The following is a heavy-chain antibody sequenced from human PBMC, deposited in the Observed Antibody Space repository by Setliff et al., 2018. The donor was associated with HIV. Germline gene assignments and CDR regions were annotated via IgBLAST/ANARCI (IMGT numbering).Heavy chain of an antibody. CDR2: ISGYSDNT. CDR1: GYTFSNFA. J-gene: IGHJ3*01. Sequence: GASVKVSCKASGYTFSNFAIGWLRQAPGQGLEWMGWISGYSDNTYYAQSLQGRVTMTTDTTSSTSYMELRSLRSDDTAMYYCARIRAGALLNAFDVWGQGTMVTVS. V-gene: IGHV1-18*01. D-gene: IGHD1-26*01. CDR3: ARIRAGALLNAFDV.